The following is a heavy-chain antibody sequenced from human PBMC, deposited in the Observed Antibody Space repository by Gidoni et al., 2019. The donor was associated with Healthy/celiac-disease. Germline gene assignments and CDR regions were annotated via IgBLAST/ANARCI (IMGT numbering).Heavy chain of an antibody. CDR2: IWYDGSNK. V-gene: IGHV3-33*01. Sequence: QVQLVESGGGVVQPGRSLSLSCAASGFTFSSYGMHWVRQAPGKGLEWVAVIWYDGSNKYYADSVKGRFTISRDNSKNTLYLQMNSLRAEDTAVYYCARERAARPDDWDYYYYMDVWGKGTTVTVSS. J-gene: IGHJ6*03. D-gene: IGHD6-6*01. CDR1: GFTFSSYG. CDR3: ARERAARPDDWDYYYYMDV.